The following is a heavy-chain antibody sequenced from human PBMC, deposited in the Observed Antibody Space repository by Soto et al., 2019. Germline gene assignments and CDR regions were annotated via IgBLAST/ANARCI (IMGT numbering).Heavy chain of an antibody. D-gene: IGHD3-9*01. J-gene: IGHJ6*03. CDR3: ARGLPPVERYFDWGQSYYYYMDV. V-gene: IGHV3-66*01. CDR1: GFTVSSNY. Sequence: GGSLRLSCAASGFTVSSNYMSWVRQAPGKGLEWVSVIYSGGSTYYADSVKGRFTISRDNSKNTLYLQMNSLRAEDTAVYYCARGLPPVERYFDWGQSYYYYMDVWGKGTTVTVSS. CDR2: IYSGGST.